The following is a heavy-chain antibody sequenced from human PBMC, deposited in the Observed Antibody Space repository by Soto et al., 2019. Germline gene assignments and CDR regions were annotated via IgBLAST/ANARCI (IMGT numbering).Heavy chain of an antibody. V-gene: IGHV3-33*06. CDR3: AKYVNPGVYYVDS. Sequence: QVQLVESGGGGVQPGEALRLSCTASGFTFRRNGMHWVRQAPGKGREWVAVIWYDATYKYYGKSVNGRFTVSRDNSKNTLYLQMDSLRVEDTAVYYCAKYVNPGVYYVDSWCQGTLVSVSS. J-gene: IGHJ4*02. CDR1: GFTFRRNG. CDR2: IWYDATYK. D-gene: IGHD3-10*01.